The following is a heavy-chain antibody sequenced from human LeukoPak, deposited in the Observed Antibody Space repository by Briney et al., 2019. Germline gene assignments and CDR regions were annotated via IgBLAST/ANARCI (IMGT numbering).Heavy chain of an antibody. CDR2: ISGSSGII. CDR1: GFTFNTYT. J-gene: IGHJ4*02. CDR3: ARDLDY. Sequence: GGSLRLSCAASGFTFNTYTMNWVRQAPGKGLEWVSYISGSSGIIDYADSVRGRFTISRDNAKNSLYLQMNSLRAEDTGVYYCARDLDYWGQGTLVTVSS. V-gene: IGHV3-48*04.